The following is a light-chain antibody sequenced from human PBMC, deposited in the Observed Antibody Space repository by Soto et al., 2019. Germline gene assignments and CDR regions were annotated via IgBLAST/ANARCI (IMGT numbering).Light chain of an antibody. CDR3: QQYGRSPRT. V-gene: IGKV3-20*01. J-gene: IGKJ1*01. CDR1: ERIYSAY. CDR2: GTS. Sequence: EVVLTQSPGTLSLTRGERATLSCRASERIYSAYLGWYQQKPGQAPRLLIYGTSSRATGIPDRFSGSGSGTDFTLTISRLEPEDFAVYYCQQYGRSPRTFGQGTKVDVK.